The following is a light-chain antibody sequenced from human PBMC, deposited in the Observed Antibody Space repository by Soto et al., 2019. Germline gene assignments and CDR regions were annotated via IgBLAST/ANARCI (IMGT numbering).Light chain of an antibody. CDR1: SSDVGAYNY. CDR2: DVS. V-gene: IGLV2-11*01. Sequence: QSALTQPRSVSGSPGQLVTISCTGTSSDVGAYNYVSWYQQHPGKAPKLMIYDVSKRPSGVPDRLSGSKSGNTASLTISGLQAEDEADYYCCSNAGSYEVFGGGTKLTVL. CDR3: CSNAGSYEV. J-gene: IGLJ3*02.